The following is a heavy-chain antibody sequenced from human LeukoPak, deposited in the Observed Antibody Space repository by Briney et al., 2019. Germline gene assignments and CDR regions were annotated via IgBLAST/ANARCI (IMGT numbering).Heavy chain of an antibody. J-gene: IGHJ6*02. CDR1: GGSISTYY. CDR3: ARLLGGNYYYGMDA. Sequence: SETLSLTCTVSGGSISTYYWSWIRQPPGTGLEWIGYIYYSGSTNYNPSLKSRVTISVDTSRNQFSLKLSSVTAADTAVYYCARLLGGNYYYGMDAWGQGTTVTVSS. CDR2: IYYSGST. D-gene: IGHD2-15*01. V-gene: IGHV4-59*08.